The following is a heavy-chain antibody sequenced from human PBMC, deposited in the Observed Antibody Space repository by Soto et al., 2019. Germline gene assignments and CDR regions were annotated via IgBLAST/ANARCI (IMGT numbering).Heavy chain of an antibody. CDR1: GGSISSYY. CDR2: IYYSGST. CDR3: ARTTGDYGDYVYWFDP. J-gene: IGHJ5*02. Sequence: PSETLSLTCTVSGGSISSYYWSWIRQPQGKGLEWIGYIYYSGSTNYNPSLKSRVTISVDTSKNQFSLKLSSVTAADTAVYYCARTTGDYGDYVYWFDPWGQGTLVTVSS. D-gene: IGHD4-17*01. V-gene: IGHV4-59*01.